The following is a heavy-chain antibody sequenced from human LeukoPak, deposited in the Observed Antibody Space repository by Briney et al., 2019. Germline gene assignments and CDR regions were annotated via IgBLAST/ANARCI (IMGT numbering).Heavy chain of an antibody. J-gene: IGHJ5*02. CDR1: GYTFTSYY. CDR2: INPSGGST. CDR3: ARDFITMVRGVITGNWFDP. V-gene: IGHV1-46*01. D-gene: IGHD3-10*01. Sequence: ASVKVSCKASGYTFTSYYMHWVRQAPGQGLEWMGIINPSGGSTSYAQKFQGRVTMTRDTSTSTVYMEPSSLRSEDTAVYYCARDFITMVRGVITGNWFDPWGQGTLVTVSS.